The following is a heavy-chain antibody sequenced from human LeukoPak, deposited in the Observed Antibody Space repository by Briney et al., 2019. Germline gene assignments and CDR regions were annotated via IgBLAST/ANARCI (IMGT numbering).Heavy chain of an antibody. CDR1: GGSISSYY. J-gene: IGHJ2*01. CDR2: IYTSGST. Sequence: KPSETLSLTCTVSGGSISSYYWSWIRQPAGKGLEWIGRIYTSGSTNYNPSLKSRVTMSVDTSKNQFSPKLSSVTAADTAVYYCARSFRWATVTTRYWYFDLWGRGTLVTVSS. D-gene: IGHD4-17*01. CDR3: ARSFRWATVTTRYWYFDL. V-gene: IGHV4-4*07.